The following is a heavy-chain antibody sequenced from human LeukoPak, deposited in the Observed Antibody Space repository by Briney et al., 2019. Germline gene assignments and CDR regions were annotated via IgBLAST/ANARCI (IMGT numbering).Heavy chain of an antibody. CDR1: GFTFSSYS. V-gene: IGHV3-21*01. CDR3: ARGLVTLRGHVDY. Sequence: GSLRLSCAASGFTFSSYSMNWVRQAPGKGLEWVSSISSSSSYIYYADSVKGRFTIPRDNAKNSLYLQMNSLRAEDTAVYYCARGLVTLRGHVDYWGQGTLVTVSS. D-gene: IGHD5-12*01. CDR2: ISSSSSYI. J-gene: IGHJ4*02.